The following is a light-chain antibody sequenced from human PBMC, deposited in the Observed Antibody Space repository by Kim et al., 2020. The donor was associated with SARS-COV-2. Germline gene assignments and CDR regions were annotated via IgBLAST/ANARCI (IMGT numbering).Light chain of an antibody. J-gene: IGLJ2*01. V-gene: IGLV2-14*03. Sequence: LTQPASVSGSPGQSITISCTGTTSDIGDHKYVSWYQQRPGKAPKLIIYAVSDRPSGVSNRFSASKSGNTASLTISRLQAEDEADYYCSSYSRAGSLYVVFGGGTQLTVL. CDR1: TSDIGDHKY. CDR2: AVS. CDR3: SSYSRAGSLYVV.